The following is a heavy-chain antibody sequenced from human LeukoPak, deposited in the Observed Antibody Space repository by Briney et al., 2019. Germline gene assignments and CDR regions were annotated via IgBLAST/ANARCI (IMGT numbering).Heavy chain of an antibody. CDR3: AKDDSGDGVY. V-gene: IGHV3-30*18. CDR2: ISYDGSNK. CDR1: GFTFSSYG. J-gene: IGHJ4*02. Sequence: GRSLRRSCAASGFTFSSYGRHWGRQAPGKGLEGLAVISYDGSNKYYADSVKGRFTICRDNSQNTLYLQMNSLRVEDTAVYYCAKDDSGDGVYWGQGTLVTVSS. D-gene: IGHD2-21*01.